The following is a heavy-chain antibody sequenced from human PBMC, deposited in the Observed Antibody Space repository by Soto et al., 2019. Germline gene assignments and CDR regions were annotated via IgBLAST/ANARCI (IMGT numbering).Heavy chain of an antibody. CDR2: IYYSGST. J-gene: IGHJ4*02. CDR1: GGSIVSYY. D-gene: IGHD1-26*01. V-gene: IGHV4-59*12. CDR3: ASQVRDDRSHYRPIDY. Sequence: QVQLQESGPGLVKPSETLSLTCTVSGGSIVSYYWSWIRQPPGKGLEWIGYIYYSGSTNYNPSLKSRVTISIDLSKNLFSLKVNSVTAADTAIYYGASQVRDDRSHYRPIDYWGQGTLVTVSS.